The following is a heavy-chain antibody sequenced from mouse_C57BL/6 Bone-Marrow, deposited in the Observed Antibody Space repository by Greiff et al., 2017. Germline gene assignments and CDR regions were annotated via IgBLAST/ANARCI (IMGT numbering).Heavy chain of an antibody. J-gene: IGHJ2*01. D-gene: IGHD1-1*01. Sequence: EVKLVESGGDLVKPGGSLKLSCAASGFTFSSYGMSWVRQTPDKRLEWVATISSGGSYTYYPDSVKGRFTISRDNAKNTLYLQMSSLKSEDTAMYYCARHRTVVAPYFDYWGQGTTLTVSS. CDR1: GFTFSSYG. CDR3: ARHRTVVAPYFDY. CDR2: ISSGGSYT. V-gene: IGHV5-6*01.